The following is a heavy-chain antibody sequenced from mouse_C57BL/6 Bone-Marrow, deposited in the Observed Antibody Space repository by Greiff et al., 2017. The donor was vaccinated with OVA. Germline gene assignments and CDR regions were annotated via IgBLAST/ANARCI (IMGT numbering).Heavy chain of an antibody. J-gene: IGHJ3*01. CDR3: AVRGLYYYGSSSAWFAY. V-gene: IGHV1-81*01. Sequence: QVQLQQSGAELARPGASVKLSCKASGYTFTSYGISWVKQRTGQGLEWIGEIYPRSGNTYYNEKFKGKATLTADKSSSPAYMELRSLTSEDSAVYFCAVRGLYYYGSSSAWFAYWGQGTLVTVSA. D-gene: IGHD1-1*01. CDR2: IYPRSGNT. CDR1: GYTFTSYG.